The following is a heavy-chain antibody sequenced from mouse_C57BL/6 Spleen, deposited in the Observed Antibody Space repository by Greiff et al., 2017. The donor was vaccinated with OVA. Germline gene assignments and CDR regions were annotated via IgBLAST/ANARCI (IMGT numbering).Heavy chain of an antibody. Sequence: VQLQQSGAELVRPGTSVKVSCKASGYAFTNYLIEWVKQRPGQGLEWIGVINPGSGGTNYNEKFKGKATLTAHKSSSTAYMQLSSLTSEDSAVYFCARRGSSYGYFDVWGTGTTVTVSS. J-gene: IGHJ1*03. D-gene: IGHD1-1*01. V-gene: IGHV1-54*01. CDR2: INPGSGGT. CDR3: ARRGSSYGYFDV. CDR1: GYAFTNYL.